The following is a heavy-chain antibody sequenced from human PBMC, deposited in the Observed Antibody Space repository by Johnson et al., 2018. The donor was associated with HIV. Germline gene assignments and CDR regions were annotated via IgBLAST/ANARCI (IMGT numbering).Heavy chain of an antibody. CDR2: ISRYGRST. J-gene: IGHJ3*02. D-gene: IGHD6-6*01. CDR1: GFTFRSYS. V-gene: IGHV3-64*01. Sequence: VQLVESGGGFVQPGGSLRLSCASSGFTFRSYSMHWVRQDPGKGVSYVSAISRYGRSTYYVKSAKCRFTISRDNSKNTLCLQMGSLRAEDMAVYYCAKGQYSSSPCAFDIWGQGTMVTVSS. CDR3: AKGQYSSSPCAFDI.